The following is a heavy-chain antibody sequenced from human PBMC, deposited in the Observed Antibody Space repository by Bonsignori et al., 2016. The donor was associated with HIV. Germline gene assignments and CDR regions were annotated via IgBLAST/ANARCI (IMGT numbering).Heavy chain of an antibody. J-gene: IGHJ5*02. CDR1: GGTFSSYT. D-gene: IGHD3-16*01. Sequence: QVQLVQSGAELKKPGSSVRVSCKASGGTFSSYTFSWVRQAPGQGLEWMGDIIPILGLANYAQKLQGRLTNTADKSTNTAYMELSSLTSEDTAVYYCVTDQGGFFDPWGQGTLVTVSS. CDR2: IIPILGLA. CDR3: VTDQGGFFDP. V-gene: IGHV1-69*10.